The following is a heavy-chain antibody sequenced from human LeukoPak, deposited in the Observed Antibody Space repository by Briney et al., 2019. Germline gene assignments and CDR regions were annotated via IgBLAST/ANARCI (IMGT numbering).Heavy chain of an antibody. J-gene: IGHJ4*02. CDR1: GLTFSDYY. CDR2: ISSSGSTI. CDR3: AKEDEDIVATIDY. D-gene: IGHD5-12*01. Sequence: GGSLRLSCAASGLTFSDYYMSWIRQAPGKGLEWVSYISSSGSTIYYADSVKGRFTISRDNSKNTLYLQMNSLRAEDTAVYYCAKEDEDIVATIDYWGQGTLVTVSS. V-gene: IGHV3-11*01.